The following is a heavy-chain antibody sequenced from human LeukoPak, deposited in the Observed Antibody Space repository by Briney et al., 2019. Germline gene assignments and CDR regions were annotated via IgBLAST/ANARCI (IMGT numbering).Heavy chain of an antibody. CDR3: ASIPTGCYYYMAV. CDR2: INPNSGGT. CDR1: GYTFTDYY. Sequence: ASVKVSCRASGYTFTDYYMCWVRQAPGQGLEWMGWINPNSGGTNYAQKFQGRVTITRDTSISTAYMELSRLRSNDTAICYCASIPTGCYYYMAVWGKGTTVTASS. V-gene: IGHV1-2*02. D-gene: IGHD2-2*02. J-gene: IGHJ6*03.